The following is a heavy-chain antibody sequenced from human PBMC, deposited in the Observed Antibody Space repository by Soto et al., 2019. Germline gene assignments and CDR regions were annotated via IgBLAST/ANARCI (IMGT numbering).Heavy chain of an antibody. CDR2: ISFDGKNK. Sequence: GGSLRLSCAASGFTFSSYGIHWVRQAPGKGLEWVAVISFDGKNKYYGDSVKGRFTISRDNSKNTLYLQMNSLRTEDTAVYFCAKDKHQMLTYYYYGLDVCGQGTTVTVSS. V-gene: IGHV3-30*18. J-gene: IGHJ6*02. CDR1: GFTFSSYG. D-gene: IGHD3-16*01. CDR3: AKDKHQMLTYYYYGLDV.